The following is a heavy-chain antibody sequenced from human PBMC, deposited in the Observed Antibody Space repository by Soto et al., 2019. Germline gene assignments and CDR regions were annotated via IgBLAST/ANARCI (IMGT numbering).Heavy chain of an antibody. J-gene: IGHJ4*02. V-gene: IGHV3-23*01. Sequence: EVQLFESGGGLVQPGGSLRLSCAASGFTFSSYDMSWVRQAPGQGLEWVSAISGSGGSTYYADSVKGRFTTSRDNSKNTLYLQMNSLRAEHTAVYYCAKDHSSGTYFDYWGQGTLVTVSS. CDR3: AKDHSSGTYFDY. CDR1: GFTFSSYD. D-gene: IGHD6-19*01. CDR2: ISGSGGST.